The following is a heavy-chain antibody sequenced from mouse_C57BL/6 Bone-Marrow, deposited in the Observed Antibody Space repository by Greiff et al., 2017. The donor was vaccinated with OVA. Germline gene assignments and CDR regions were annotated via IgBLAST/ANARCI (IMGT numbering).Heavy chain of an antibody. CDR1: GFTFSDYG. J-gene: IGHJ4*01. D-gene: IGHD3-2*02. CDR2: ISNLAYSI. V-gene: IGHV5-15*01. Sequence: DVKLVESGGGLVQPGGSLKLSCAASGFTFSDYGMAWVRQAPRKGPEWVAFISNLAYSIYYADTVTGRFTITRENAKNTLYLEMSSQRSEDTAMYYCARQGDSSGYDYAMDYWGQGTSVTVSS. CDR3: ARQGDSSGYDYAMDY.